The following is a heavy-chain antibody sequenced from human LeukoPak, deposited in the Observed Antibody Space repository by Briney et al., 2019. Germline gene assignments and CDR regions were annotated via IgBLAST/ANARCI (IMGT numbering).Heavy chain of an antibody. J-gene: IGHJ4*02. CDR2: ISSSSGTI. D-gene: IGHD3-22*01. V-gene: IGHV3-48*01. Sequence: PGGSLRLSCAASGFTFSSYSMNWVRQAPGKGLEWVSSISSSSGTIYYADSVKGRFTISRDNAKNSLYLQLNSLRAEDTAVYYCARTAYYYDSSGRPRGGYDYWGQGTLVTVSS. CDR3: ARTAYYYDSSGRPRGGYDY. CDR1: GFTFSSYS.